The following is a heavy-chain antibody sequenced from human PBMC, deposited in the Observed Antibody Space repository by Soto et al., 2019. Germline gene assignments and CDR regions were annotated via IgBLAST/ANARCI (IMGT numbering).Heavy chain of an antibody. V-gene: IGHV4-59*08. J-gene: IGHJ5*02. Sequence: SETLSLSCAVSGGSISSYYWSWIRQPPGKGLEWIGYIYYSGSTNYNPSLKSRVTISVDTSKNQFSLKLSSVTAADTAVYYCARLIICSSTSCYGGYWFAPWGQGTLVTVSP. CDR2: IYYSGST. CDR3: ARLIICSSTSCYGGYWFAP. D-gene: IGHD2-2*01. CDR1: GGSISSYY.